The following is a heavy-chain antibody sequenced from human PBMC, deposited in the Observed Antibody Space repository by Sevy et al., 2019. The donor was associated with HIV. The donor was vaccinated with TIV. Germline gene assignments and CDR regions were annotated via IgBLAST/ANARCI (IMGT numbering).Heavy chain of an antibody. Sequence: ASVKVSCKASGYNFISNGISWLRQAPGQGLEWMGWISTYNGNTKYAQIVQGRVSMTTDTSTNTAYMELRRLTSDDTAVYYCARVAYNYASGSDYDYWGQGTLVTVSS. D-gene: IGHD3-10*01. V-gene: IGHV1-18*01. J-gene: IGHJ4*02. CDR1: GYNFISNG. CDR3: ARVAYNYASGSDYDY. CDR2: ISTYNGNT.